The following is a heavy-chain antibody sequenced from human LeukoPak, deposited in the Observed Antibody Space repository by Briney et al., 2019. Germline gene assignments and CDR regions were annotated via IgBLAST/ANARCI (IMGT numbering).Heavy chain of an antibody. CDR1: GGSISSGGYY. J-gene: IGHJ4*02. CDR3: ARGVAAKSTSCHILSWGGGSCYPAYYFDY. Sequence: SETLSLTCTVSGGSISSGGYYWSWIRQHPGKGLEWIGYIYYSGSTYYNPSLKSRVTISVDTSKNQFSLKLSSVTAADTAVYYCARGVAAKSTSCHILSWGGGSCYPAYYFDYWGQGTLVTVSS. V-gene: IGHV4-31*03. D-gene: IGHD2-15*01. CDR2: IYYSGST.